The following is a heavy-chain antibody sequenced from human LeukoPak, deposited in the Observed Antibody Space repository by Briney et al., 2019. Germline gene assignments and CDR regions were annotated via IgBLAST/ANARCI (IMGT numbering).Heavy chain of an antibody. J-gene: IGHJ4*02. D-gene: IGHD5-24*01. Sequence: GGSLRLSCVASGFTLSTYWMSWVRQAPGKGLEWVANIKPDGSEKYSVDSVKGRFTISRDNAKNSLYLQMNSLRAEDTAVYYCARERWLQRSIDFDYWGQGTLVTVSS. V-gene: IGHV3-7*01. CDR2: IKPDGSEK. CDR1: GFTLSTYW. CDR3: ARERWLQRSIDFDY.